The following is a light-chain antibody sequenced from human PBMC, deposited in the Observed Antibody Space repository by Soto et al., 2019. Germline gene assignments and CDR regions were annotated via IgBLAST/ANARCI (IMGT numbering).Light chain of an antibody. Sequence: EVVLTQSPGTLSLSPGERATLSCRASQSVSSSYLAWYQQKLGQAPRLLIYGASSRATGIPDRFSGSGSGTDFTLTISSLQPEDFAVYFCHQDFNLPWTFGQGTKVDIK. CDR2: GAS. CDR1: QSVSSSY. V-gene: IGKV3-20*01. CDR3: HQDFNLPWT. J-gene: IGKJ1*01.